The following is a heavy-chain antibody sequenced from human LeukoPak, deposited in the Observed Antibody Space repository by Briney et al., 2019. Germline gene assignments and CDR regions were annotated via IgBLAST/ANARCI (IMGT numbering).Heavy chain of an antibody. Sequence: SETLSLTCTVSGGSISSYYWSWIRQPPGKGLEWIGSIYYSGSTYYNPSLKSRVTISVDTSKNQFSLKLSSVTAADTAVYYCARDLRRGVVTAIGRNWFDPWGQGTLVAVSS. V-gene: IGHV4-59*12. J-gene: IGHJ5*02. CDR3: ARDLRRGVVTAIGRNWFDP. CDR1: GGSISSYY. CDR2: IYYSGST. D-gene: IGHD2-21*02.